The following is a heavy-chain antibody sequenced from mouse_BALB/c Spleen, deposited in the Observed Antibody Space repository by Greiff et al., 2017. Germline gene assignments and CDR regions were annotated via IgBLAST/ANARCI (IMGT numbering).Heavy chain of an antibody. J-gene: IGHJ2*01. Sequence: VQLKESGPGLVKPSQTLSLTCSVTGDSITSGYWNWIRKFPGNKLEYMGYISYSGSTYYNPSLKSRISITRDTSKNQYYLQLNSVTTEDTATYYCARSYYGSSYSFDYWGQGTTLTVSS. CDR3: ARSYYGSSYSFDY. CDR2: ISYSGST. D-gene: IGHD1-1*01. CDR1: GDSITSGY. V-gene: IGHV3-8*02.